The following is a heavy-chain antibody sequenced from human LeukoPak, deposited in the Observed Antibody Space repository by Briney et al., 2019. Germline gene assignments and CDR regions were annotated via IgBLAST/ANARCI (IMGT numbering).Heavy chain of an antibody. CDR1: GYTFTSYD. CDR2: MNPNSGNT. V-gene: IGHV1-8*01. Sequence: APVKVSCKASGYTFTSYDINWVRQATGQGLEWMGWMNPNSGNTGYAQKFQGRVTMTRNTSISTAYMELSSLRSEDTAVYYCARPVLYTIFGVVSCYYYGMDVWGQGTTVTVSS. CDR3: ARPVLYTIFGVVSCYYYGMDV. D-gene: IGHD3-3*01. J-gene: IGHJ6*02.